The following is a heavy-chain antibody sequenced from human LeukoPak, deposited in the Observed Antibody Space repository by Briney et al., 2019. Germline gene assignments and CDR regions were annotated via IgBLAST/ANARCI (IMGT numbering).Heavy chain of an antibody. CDR2: IWYDGSNK. Sequence: PGGSLRLSCAASGSTFSSYGMHWVRQAPGKGLEGVAVIWYDGSNKYYADSVKGRFTISRDNANNTLYLQMSSLRAEDTAVYFCVRDGDDFNFDYWGQGSLVTVSS. CDR3: VRDGDDFNFDY. CDR1: GSTFSSYG. J-gene: IGHJ4*02. V-gene: IGHV3-33*01. D-gene: IGHD5-24*01.